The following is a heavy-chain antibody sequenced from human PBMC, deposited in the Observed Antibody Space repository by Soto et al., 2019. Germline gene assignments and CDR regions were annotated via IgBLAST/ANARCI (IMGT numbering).Heavy chain of an antibody. Sequence: GGSLRLSCAASGFTFSSYWMHWVRQAPGKGLVWVSRISSDGSSTSYADSVKGRFTISRDNGKKTLYLQMSSLRAEDTAVYYCARDGHPSYCSTTGCCMDVWGQGTTVTVSS. J-gene: IGHJ6*02. V-gene: IGHV3-74*01. CDR2: ISSDGSST. CDR1: GFTFSSYW. CDR3: ARDGHPSYCSTTGCCMDV. D-gene: IGHD2-2*01.